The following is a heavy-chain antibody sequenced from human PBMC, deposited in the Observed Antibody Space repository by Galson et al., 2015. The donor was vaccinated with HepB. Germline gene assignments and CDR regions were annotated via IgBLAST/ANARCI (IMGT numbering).Heavy chain of an antibody. CDR2: ISRGGDTS. D-gene: IGHD2/OR15-2a*01. V-gene: IGHV3-23*01. CDR3: VRGTTAPDY. J-gene: IGHJ4*02. Sequence: ETLSLTCAVSGGSISNRNWWNWVRQSPGKGLECVSAISRGGDTSDYADSVKGRFTVSRDSSTNTLYLQMNGLRADDTAIYYCVRGTTAPDYWGQGTLVTVSS. CDR1: GGSISNRN.